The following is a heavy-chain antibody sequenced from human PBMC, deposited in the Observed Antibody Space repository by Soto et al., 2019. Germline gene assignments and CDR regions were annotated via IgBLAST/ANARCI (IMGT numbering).Heavy chain of an antibody. Sequence: ASVEVSCKASGDTFTSYDMHWVRQAPGQGLEWMGIINPSGGSTSYAQKFQGRVTMTRDTSTSTVFMELSSLRSEDTAVYYCARGPPISDDYYGMDVWGQGTTVTVSS. CDR2: INPSGGST. CDR3: ARGPPISDDYYGMDV. D-gene: IGHD2-21*01. V-gene: IGHV1-46*01. CDR1: GDTFTSYD. J-gene: IGHJ6*02.